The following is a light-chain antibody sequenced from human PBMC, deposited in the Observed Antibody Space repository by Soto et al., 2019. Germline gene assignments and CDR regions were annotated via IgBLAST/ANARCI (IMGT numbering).Light chain of an antibody. Sequence: QSALTQPASVSGSPGQSITISCTGTSSDVGGYKYVSWYQQHPDKAPKLIIFEVSNRPSGISSRFSGSKSGNTASLTISGLQAEDEADCYCASYTSSSTSVIFGRGTKVTVL. CDR3: ASYTSSSTSVI. CDR2: EVS. V-gene: IGLV2-14*01. CDR1: SSDVGGYKY. J-gene: IGLJ2*01.